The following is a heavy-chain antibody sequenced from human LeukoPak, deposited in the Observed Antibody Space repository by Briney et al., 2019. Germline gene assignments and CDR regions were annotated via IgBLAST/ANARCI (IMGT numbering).Heavy chain of an antibody. CDR3: ARGEYTRKAGYSSSWDEDYYYYYMDV. V-gene: IGHV1-69*05. J-gene: IGHJ6*03. CDR1: GGTFSSYA. Sequence: GASVKVSCKASGGTFSSYAISWVRQAPGQGLEWMGGIIPIFGTANYAQKFQGRVTITTDESTSTAYMELSSLRSEDTAVYYCARGEYTRKAGYSSSWDEDYYYYYMDVWGKGTTVTVSS. D-gene: IGHD6-13*01. CDR2: IIPIFGTA.